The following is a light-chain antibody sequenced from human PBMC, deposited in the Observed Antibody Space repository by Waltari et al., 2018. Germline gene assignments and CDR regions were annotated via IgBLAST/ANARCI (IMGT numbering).Light chain of an antibody. V-gene: IGKV1-5*03. J-gene: IGKJ4*01. CDR2: KAS. CDR1: QSISKW. CDR3: QQYNSYSLLS. Sequence: DIQMTQSPSTLSASVGDSIILTCRARQSISKWLAWYQQKPGKAPKLLIYKASTLESGVPSRFSGSGSGTYFTLSISSLQPDDSATYYCQQYNSYSLLSFGGGTKVEI.